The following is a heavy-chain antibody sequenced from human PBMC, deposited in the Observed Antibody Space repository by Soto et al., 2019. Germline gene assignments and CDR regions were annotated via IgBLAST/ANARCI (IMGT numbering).Heavy chain of an antibody. J-gene: IGHJ3*01. V-gene: IGHV3-30*18. Sequence: GGSRRRSWAASGFSFSRYVIHGVRQAPGKGLEWVAVISWDESTTFYADSVKGRFTISRDNSKNTRFLQMNSLRPEDTAVYYCSKAMIGSYDSDAFDVWGQGRNVSVS. CDR3: SKAMIGSYDSDAFDV. CDR2: ISWDESTT. D-gene: IGHD2-15*01. CDR1: GFSFSRYV.